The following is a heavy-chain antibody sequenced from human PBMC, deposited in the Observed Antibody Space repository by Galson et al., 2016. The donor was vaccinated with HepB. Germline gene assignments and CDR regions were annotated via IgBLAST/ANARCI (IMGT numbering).Heavy chain of an antibody. CDR1: GFTFNIYA. Sequence: SLRLSCAASGFTFNIYAMSWVRLAPGKGLEWVSAISSGGITYYADSVKGRFTISRDNSKNTLSLQMNSLRAEDTAVYYCAKDRDSNWYEKYFQHWGQGTLVTVSS. CDR3: AKDRDSNWYEKYFQH. D-gene: IGHD6-13*01. J-gene: IGHJ1*01. V-gene: IGHV3-23*01. CDR2: ISSGGIT.